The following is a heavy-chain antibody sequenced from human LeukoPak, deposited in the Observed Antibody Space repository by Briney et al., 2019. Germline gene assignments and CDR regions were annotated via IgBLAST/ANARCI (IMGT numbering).Heavy chain of an antibody. V-gene: IGHV4-39*01. D-gene: IGHD6-25*01. Sequence: PSETLSLTCTVSGGSISSSNYYWGWIRQPPGKGLEWIGNIYYSGSTYYNPSLKSRVTISVDTSKNQFSLKLSSVTAADTAVYYCTAGRSDYFDFWGQGTLVTVSS. CDR1: GGSISSSNYY. CDR3: TAGRSDYFDF. J-gene: IGHJ4*02. CDR2: IYYSGST.